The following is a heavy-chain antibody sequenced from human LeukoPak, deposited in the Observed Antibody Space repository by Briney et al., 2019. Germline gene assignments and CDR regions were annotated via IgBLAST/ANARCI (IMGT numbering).Heavy chain of an antibody. CDR1: GYSFTTYW. J-gene: IGHJ4*02. CDR2: IYPGESDT. V-gene: IGHV5-51*01. Sequence: GESLKISCKGSGYSFTTYWIGWVRQMPGKGLEWMGIIYPGESDTRYSPSFQGQATISVDKSISTAYLQWSSLKASDTAMYYCAREPDSSGYFFDYWGRGTLVTVSS. CDR3: AREPDSSGYFFDY. D-gene: IGHD3-22*01.